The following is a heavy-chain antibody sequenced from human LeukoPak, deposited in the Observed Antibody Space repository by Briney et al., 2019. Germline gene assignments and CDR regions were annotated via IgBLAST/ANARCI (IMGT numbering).Heavy chain of an antibody. V-gene: IGHV1-46*01. CDR1: GYTFTSYY. D-gene: IGHD3-3*01. CDR3: ARDLTIFGVGENAFDI. J-gene: IGHJ3*02. CDR2: INPSGGST. Sequence: ASVKVSCKASGYTFTSYYMHWVRQAPGQGLEWMGIINPSGGSTSYAQKFQGRVTMTRDTSTSTVYMELSSLRSEDTAVYYCARDLTIFGVGENAFDIWGQGTMVTVSS.